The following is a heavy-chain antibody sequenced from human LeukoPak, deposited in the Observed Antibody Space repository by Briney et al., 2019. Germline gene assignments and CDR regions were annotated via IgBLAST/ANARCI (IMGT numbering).Heavy chain of an antibody. CDR1: GFTFSSYW. CDR3: TRDLPVPSLVRGIIIYGLIDY. D-gene: IGHD3-10*01. J-gene: IGHJ4*02. V-gene: IGHV3-7*01. CDR2: IKQDGSEK. Sequence: GGSLRLSCAASGFTFSSYWMSWVRQAPGEGLEWVANIKQDGSEKYYVDSVRGRFTISRDNAKNSLYLQMNSLRAEDTALYYCTRDLPVPSLVRGIIIYGLIDYWGQGTLVTVSS.